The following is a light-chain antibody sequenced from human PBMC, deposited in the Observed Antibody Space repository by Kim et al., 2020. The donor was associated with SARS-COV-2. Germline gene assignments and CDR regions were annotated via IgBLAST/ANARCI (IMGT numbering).Light chain of an antibody. Sequence: GQSITISSTGTSSDGGSYNLVSWYQQHPGKGPKLMIYEVSKRTSGISDRFSGSKSGDKASLTISGLQAEDEADYYCCSYAGSSTNVFGTGTKVTVL. CDR3: CSYAGSSTNV. J-gene: IGLJ1*01. CDR2: EVS. CDR1: SSDGGSYNL. V-gene: IGLV2-23*02.